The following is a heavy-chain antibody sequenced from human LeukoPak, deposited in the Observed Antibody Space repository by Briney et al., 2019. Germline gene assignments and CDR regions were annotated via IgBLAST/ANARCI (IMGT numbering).Heavy chain of an antibody. J-gene: IGHJ4*02. CDR3: ARGPPESSSSDS. Sequence: ASVSVSCKASGYSFTNYDINWVRQASGQGLEGMGWVSPDSSKTVYAQQFQGRVIMSVNTSISTVYMALTSLTSEDTAVYYCARGPPESSSSDSWGQGTLVTVSS. D-gene: IGHD6-13*01. CDR2: VSPDSSKT. CDR1: GYSFTNYD. V-gene: IGHV1-8*01.